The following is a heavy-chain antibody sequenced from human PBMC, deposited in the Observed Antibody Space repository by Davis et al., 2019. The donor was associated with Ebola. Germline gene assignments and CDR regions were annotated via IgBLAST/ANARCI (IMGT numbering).Heavy chain of an antibody. J-gene: IGHJ5*02. CDR3: ARHCSGGSCYWFDP. D-gene: IGHD2-15*01. Sequence: KVSCKGSGYGFADYWIAWVRQTPGKGLEWMGIIYPGDSDTRYSPSFQGQVTISVDKSISTAYLQWSSLKASDTAMYYCARHCSGGSCYWFDPWGQGTLVTVSS. CDR2: IYPGDSDT. CDR1: GYGFADYW. V-gene: IGHV5-51*01.